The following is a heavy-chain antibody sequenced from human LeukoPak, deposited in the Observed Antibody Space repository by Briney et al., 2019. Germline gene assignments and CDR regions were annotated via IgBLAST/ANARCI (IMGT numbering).Heavy chain of an antibody. CDR1: GGTLRSYS. CDR3: ARNDQDYCTNGVCYRFDY. D-gene: IGHD2-8*01. V-gene: IGHV1-69*05. Sequence: SSVTVSCKACGGTLRSYSFSWVRQATGKGREWVGGIIPIFGTANYAQKFQGRVTLTTDESTSTAYMELSSLRSEDTAVYYCARNDQDYCTNGVCYRFDYWGQGTLVTVSS. J-gene: IGHJ4*02. CDR2: IIPIFGTA.